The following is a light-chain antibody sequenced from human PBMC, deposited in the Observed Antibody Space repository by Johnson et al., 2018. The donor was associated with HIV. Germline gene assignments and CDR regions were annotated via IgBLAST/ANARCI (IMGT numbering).Light chain of an antibody. CDR1: SSNVGNNY. CDR2: DNN. V-gene: IGLV1-51*01. CDR3: GTWDSSLNV. J-gene: IGLJ1*01. Sequence: QSVLTQPPSVSAAPGQKVTISCSGSSSNVGNNYVSWFQQLPGTAPKLLIYDNNERPSGIPDRFSGSKSGTSATLGITGLQTGDEADYYCGTWDSSLNVFGTGTKVTVL.